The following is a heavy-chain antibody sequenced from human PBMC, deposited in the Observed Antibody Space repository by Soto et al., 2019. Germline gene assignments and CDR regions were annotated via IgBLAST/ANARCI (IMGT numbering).Heavy chain of an antibody. J-gene: IGHJ6*02. CDR1: GGSISSYY. CDR2: IYYSGST. Sequence: TLSLTCTVSGGSISSYYWSWIRQPPGKGLGWIGYIYYSGSTNYNPSLKSRVTISVDTSKNQFSLKLSSVTAADTAVYYCARSPDSSGYYPRWYYYGMDVWGQGTTVTVSS. D-gene: IGHD3-22*01. CDR3: ARSPDSSGYYPRWYYYGMDV. V-gene: IGHV4-59*12.